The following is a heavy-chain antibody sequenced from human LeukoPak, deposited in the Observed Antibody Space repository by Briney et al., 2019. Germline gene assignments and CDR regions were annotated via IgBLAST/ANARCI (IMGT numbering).Heavy chain of an antibody. J-gene: IGHJ4*02. D-gene: IGHD4-23*01. CDR1: GFTFSSYS. Sequence: GGSLRLSCAASGFTFSSYSMNWVRQAPGKGLEWVSYISSNSSTIYYADSVKGRFTISRDNAKNSLYLQMNSLRAEDTAVYYCAREPDYGGNSHFDYWGQGTLVTVSS. V-gene: IGHV3-48*04. CDR2: ISSNSSTI. CDR3: AREPDYGGNSHFDY.